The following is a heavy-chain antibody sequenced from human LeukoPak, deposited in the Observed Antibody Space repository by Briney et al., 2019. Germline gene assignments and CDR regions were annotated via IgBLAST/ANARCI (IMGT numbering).Heavy chain of an antibody. CDR1: GYTFASFD. CDR2: MNPNSANT. D-gene: IGHD6-25*01. J-gene: IGHJ6*02. Sequence: PGASVKVSCKASGYTFASFDINWVRQATGQGLEWMGWMNPNSANTGYTQKFQGRVTMTRNTSVSTVYMELSSLRSEDTAVYYCARGFRSSGDGMDVWGQGTTVTVSS. CDR3: ARGFRSSGDGMDV. V-gene: IGHV1-8*01.